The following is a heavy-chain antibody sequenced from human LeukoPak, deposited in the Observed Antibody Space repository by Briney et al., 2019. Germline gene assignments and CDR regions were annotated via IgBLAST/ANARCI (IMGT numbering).Heavy chain of an antibody. Sequence: PGGSLRLSCAASGFTFDDYAMHWARQAPGKGLEWVSGISWNSGSIGYADSVKGRFTISRDNAKNSLYLQMNSLRAEDTAVYYCARNYDYYFDYWGQGTLVTVSS. CDR1: GFTFDDYA. J-gene: IGHJ4*02. CDR3: ARNYDYYFDY. D-gene: IGHD1-7*01. V-gene: IGHV3-9*01. CDR2: ISWNSGSI.